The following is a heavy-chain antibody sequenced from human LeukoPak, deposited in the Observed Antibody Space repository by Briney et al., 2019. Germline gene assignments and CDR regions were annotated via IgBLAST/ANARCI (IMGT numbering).Heavy chain of an antibody. CDR1: GYSFTSYW. V-gene: IGHV5-51*01. Sequence: GESLKISCKGSGYSFTSYWIGCVRQMPGKGLEWMGIIYPGDSDTRYSPSFQGQVTISADKSISTAYLQWSSLKASDTAMYYCARRYSSSWTKYYFDYWGQGTLVTVSS. CDR3: ARRYSSSWTKYYFDY. J-gene: IGHJ4*02. D-gene: IGHD6-13*01. CDR2: IYPGDSDT.